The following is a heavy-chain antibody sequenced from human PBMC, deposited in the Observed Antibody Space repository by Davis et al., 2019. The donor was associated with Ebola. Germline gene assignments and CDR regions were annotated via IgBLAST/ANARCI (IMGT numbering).Heavy chain of an antibody. CDR1: GGTFSSYT. CDR3: ARDLELRSYYYGMDV. V-gene: IGHV1-46*03. D-gene: IGHD1-7*01. Sequence: AASVKVSCKASGGTFSSYTISWVRQAPGQGLEWMGIINPSGGSTSYAQKFQGRVTMTRDTSTSTVYMELSSLRSEDTAVYYCARDLELRSYYYGMDVWGQGTTVTVSS. J-gene: IGHJ6*02. CDR2: INPSGGST.